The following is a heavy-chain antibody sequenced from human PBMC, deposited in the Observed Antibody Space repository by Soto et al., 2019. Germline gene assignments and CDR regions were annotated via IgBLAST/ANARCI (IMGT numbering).Heavy chain of an antibody. CDR1: GYTFTNYY. Sequence: GASVKVSCKASGYTFTNYYIHWLRQAPGQGLEWLGIVRPGGSKTESAQRFQGRVIMTSDTSTSTVYMELTSLTSDDTGVYYCAREPMESFYFDFWGQGTLVTVSS. CDR3: AREPMESFYFDF. V-gene: IGHV1-46*01. D-gene: IGHD1-1*01. J-gene: IGHJ4*02. CDR2: VRPGGSKT.